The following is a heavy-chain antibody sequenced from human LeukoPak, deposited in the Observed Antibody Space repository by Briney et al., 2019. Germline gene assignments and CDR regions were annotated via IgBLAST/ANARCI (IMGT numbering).Heavy chain of an antibody. CDR1: GYTFTGYY. Sequence: ASVKVSCKASGYTFTGYYMHWVRQAPGQGLEWMGWINPNSGGTNYAQKFQGRVTMTRDTSISTAYMELSRLRSDDTAVYYCARDGEYYDILTGPYYYYYMDVWGKGTTVTISS. CDR2: INPNSGGT. D-gene: IGHD3-9*01. CDR3: ARDGEYYDILTGPYYYYYMDV. V-gene: IGHV1-2*02. J-gene: IGHJ6*03.